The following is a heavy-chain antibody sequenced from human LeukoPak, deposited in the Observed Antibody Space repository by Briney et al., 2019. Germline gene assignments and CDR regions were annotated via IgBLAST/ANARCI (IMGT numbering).Heavy chain of an antibody. CDR3: ARDQSLQESSSWYALHYYYYMDV. CDR2: ISSSSSTI. J-gene: IGHJ6*03. Sequence: GGSLRLSCAASGFTFSSYSMNWVRQAPGKGLEWVSYISSSSSTIYYADSVKGRFTISRDNAKNSLYLQMNSLRAEDTAVYYCARDQSLQESSSWYALHYYYYMDVWGKGTTATVPS. V-gene: IGHV3-48*01. D-gene: IGHD6-13*01. CDR1: GFTFSSYS.